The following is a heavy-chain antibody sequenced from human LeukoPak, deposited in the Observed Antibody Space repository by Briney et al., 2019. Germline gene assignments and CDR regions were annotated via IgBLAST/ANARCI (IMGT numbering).Heavy chain of an antibody. CDR2: INPNSGGT. Sequence: ASVKVSRKASGYTFTGYYMHWVRQAPGQGLEWMGWINPNSGGTNYAQKFQGRVTMTRDTSISTAYMELSRLRSDDTAVYYCARTIAAAVNWFDPWGQGTLVTVSS. J-gene: IGHJ5*02. CDR1: GYTFTGYY. CDR3: ARTIAAAVNWFDP. D-gene: IGHD6-13*01. V-gene: IGHV1-2*02.